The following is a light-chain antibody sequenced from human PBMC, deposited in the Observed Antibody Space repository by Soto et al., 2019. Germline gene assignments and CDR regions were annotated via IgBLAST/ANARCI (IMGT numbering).Light chain of an antibody. CDR2: EVS. CDR3: SSYAVSKV. Sequence: QSALTQPPSASGSPGQSVTISCTGSSSDVGGYNYVPWYQQHPGKAPKLIIYEVSKRPSGVPDRFSGSKSGNTVSLTVSGLQAEDEADYYCSSYAVSKVFGGGTKLTVL. CDR1: SSDVGGYNY. V-gene: IGLV2-8*01. J-gene: IGLJ2*01.